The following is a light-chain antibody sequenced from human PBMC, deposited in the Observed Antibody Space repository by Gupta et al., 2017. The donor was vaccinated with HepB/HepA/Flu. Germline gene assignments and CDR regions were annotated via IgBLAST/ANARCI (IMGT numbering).Light chain of an antibody. CDR2: DVS. V-gene: IGLV2-11*01. CDR1: SSDGGGYNY. CDR3: RPPAGTNTYVV. J-gene: IGLJ3*02. Sequence: QSALTQPRSVSVSPGQSVIMSCTGASSDGGGYNYVSWYQQHPGRATKLMIYDVSKRPAGVTARFSGSYYGTTASLTTPGLQAEDEAVYYCRPPAGTNTYVVFGGGTNLTVL.